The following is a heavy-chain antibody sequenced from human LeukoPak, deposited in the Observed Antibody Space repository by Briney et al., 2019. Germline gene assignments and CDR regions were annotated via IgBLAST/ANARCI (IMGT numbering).Heavy chain of an antibody. CDR1: GGSISSYY. J-gene: IGHJ4*02. D-gene: IGHD3-22*01. CDR3: ARDGTTTGLLLPFFDY. CDR2: IYYSGST. V-gene: IGHV4-59*01. Sequence: KPSETLSLTCTVSGGSISSYYWSWIRQPPGKGLEWIGYIYYSGSTNYNPSLKSRVTISVDTSKNQFSLKLSSVTAADTAVYYCARDGTTTGLLLPFFDYWGQGTLVTVSS.